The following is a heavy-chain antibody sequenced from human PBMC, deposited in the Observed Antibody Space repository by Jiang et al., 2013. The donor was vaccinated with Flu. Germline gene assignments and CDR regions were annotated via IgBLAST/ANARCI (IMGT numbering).Heavy chain of an antibody. V-gene: IGHV4-59*01. Sequence: GSGLVKPSETLSLTCTVSGGSISSYYWSWIRQPPGKGLEWIGYIYYSGSTNYNPSLKSRVTISVDTSKNQFSLKLSSVTAADTAVYYCARGWYSSSWYGANWFDPWGQGTLVTVSS. J-gene: IGHJ5*02. D-gene: IGHD6-13*01. CDR3: ARGWYSSSWYGANWFDP. CDR2: IYYSGST. CDR1: GGSISSYY.